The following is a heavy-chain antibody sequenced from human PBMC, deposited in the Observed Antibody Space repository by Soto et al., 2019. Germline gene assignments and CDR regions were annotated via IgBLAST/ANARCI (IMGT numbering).Heavy chain of an antibody. V-gene: IGHV3-23*01. CDR3: AKVTPEAYYDILTGYYNGVFDY. J-gene: IGHJ4*02. CDR1: GFTFSSYA. D-gene: IGHD3-9*01. CDR2: ISGSGGST. Sequence: EVQLLESGGGLVQPGGSLRLSCAASGFTFSSYAMSWVRQAPGKGLEWVSAISGSGGSTYYADSVKGRFTISRDNSKNTLYLQMNSLRAEDTAVYYCAKVTPEAYYDILTGYYNGVFDYWGQGTLVTVSS.